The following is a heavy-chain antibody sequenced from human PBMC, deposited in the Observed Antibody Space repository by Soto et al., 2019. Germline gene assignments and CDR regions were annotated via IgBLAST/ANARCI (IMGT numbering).Heavy chain of an antibody. D-gene: IGHD2-2*01. V-gene: IGHV1-18*04. Sequence: ASVKVSCKASGYTFTAYYMHWVRQAPGQGLEWMGWVSPYNGDTTYAQNFQGRVTMTTDTSTRTAYMELRSLRSDDTAVYYCAREVGHMDVWGQGTTVTVSS. J-gene: IGHJ6*02. CDR1: GYTFTAYY. CDR2: VSPYNGDT. CDR3: AREVGHMDV.